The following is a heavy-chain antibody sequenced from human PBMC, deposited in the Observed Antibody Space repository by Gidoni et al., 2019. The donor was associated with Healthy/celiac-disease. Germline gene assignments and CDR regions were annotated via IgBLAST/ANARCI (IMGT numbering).Heavy chain of an antibody. CDR2: ISGSGGST. CDR3: AKDATTGVLRTLDYFDY. J-gene: IGHJ4*02. D-gene: IGHD2-15*01. Sequence: EVQLLESGGGLVQPGGSLRLSCAASGFTFSSYAMSWVRQAPGKGLEWVSAISGSGGSTYYADSVKGRFTISRDNSKNTLYLQMNSLRAEDTAVYYCAKDATTGVLRTLDYFDYWGQGTLVTVSS. V-gene: IGHV3-23*01. CDR1: GFTFSSYA.